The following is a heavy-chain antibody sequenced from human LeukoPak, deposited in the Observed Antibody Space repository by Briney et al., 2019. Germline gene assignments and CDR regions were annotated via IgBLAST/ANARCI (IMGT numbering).Heavy chain of an antibody. D-gene: IGHD2-2*01. J-gene: IGHJ4*02. V-gene: IGHV3-23*01. CDR1: GFTFSTYA. CDR3: AKFYCSSTSCYLGY. Sequence: GGSLRLSCAASGFTFSTYAMSWVRQTPGKGLEWVSSITSRDGTTYYADSVKGRFTISRQNSKNTLYLQMNSLRAEDTAVYYCAKFYCSSTSCYLGYWGQGTLVTVSS. CDR2: ITSRDGTT.